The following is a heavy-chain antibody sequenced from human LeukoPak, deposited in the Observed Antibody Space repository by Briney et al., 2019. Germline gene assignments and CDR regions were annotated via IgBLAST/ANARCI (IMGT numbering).Heavy chain of an antibody. V-gene: IGHV3-11*04. Sequence: PGGSLRLSCAASGFTFSNYWMSWIRQAPGKGLEWVSYIDSSGRTIYYADSVKGRFTISRDNAKNSLYLQMDSLRAADTAVYYCARLQGFLISFGGLCYWGQGTLVTVSS. D-gene: IGHD3-16*01. J-gene: IGHJ4*02. CDR3: ARLQGFLISFGGLCY. CDR1: GFTFSNYW. CDR2: IDSSGRTI.